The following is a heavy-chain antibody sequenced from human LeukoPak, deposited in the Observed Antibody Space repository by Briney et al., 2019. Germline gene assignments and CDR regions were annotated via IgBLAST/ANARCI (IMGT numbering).Heavy chain of an antibody. J-gene: IGHJ3*02. Sequence: PGVPLRLSCTACGFTFSSYSVHWVPHAPERGVEWVSSISCWSSYIYYADSVKGRFTISRDNANNSLNLQLNSMRAEDTDVYYFASAPPSPLYSGSYADAFDIWGQGTMVTVSS. CDR1: GFTFSSYS. V-gene: IGHV3-21*01. CDR2: ISCWSSYI. CDR3: ASAPPSPLYSGSYADAFDI. D-gene: IGHD1-26*01.